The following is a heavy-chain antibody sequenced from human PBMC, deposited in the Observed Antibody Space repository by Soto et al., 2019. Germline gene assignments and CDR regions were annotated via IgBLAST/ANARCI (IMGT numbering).Heavy chain of an antibody. V-gene: IGHV1-69*01. CDR3: ARVGCLYSYGPIVSGGWFDP. CDR1: GGTFSSYA. J-gene: IGHJ5*02. CDR2: IIPIFGTA. D-gene: IGHD5-18*01. Sequence: QVQLVQSGAEVKKPGSSVKVSCKASGGTFSSYAISWVRQAPGQGLEWMGGIIPIFGTANYAQKFQGRVTIPADESTSTAYMELGSLRSEDTAVYYCARVGCLYSYGPIVSGGWFDPWGQGTLVTVSS.